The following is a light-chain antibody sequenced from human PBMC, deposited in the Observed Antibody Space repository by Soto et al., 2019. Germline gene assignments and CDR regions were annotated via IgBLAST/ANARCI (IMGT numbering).Light chain of an antibody. CDR3: QQSYGTPLT. V-gene: IGKV1-39*01. Sequence: DMEMTQSPSSLSASVGDRVTITCRASQSISNYLNWYQHKPGKVPKILIYAASSLQSGVPTRFSGSGSGTDFTLNINSLQPEDFATYCCQQSYGTPLTFGGGTKIEIK. CDR2: AAS. J-gene: IGKJ4*01. CDR1: QSISNY.